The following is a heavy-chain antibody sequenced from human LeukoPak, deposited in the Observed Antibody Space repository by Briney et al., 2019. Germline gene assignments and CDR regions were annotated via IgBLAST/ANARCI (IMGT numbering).Heavy chain of an antibody. J-gene: IGHJ6*03. CDR2: ISSSSSYV. CDR1: GFTFSSYN. CDR3: VGGYSRSWFSMDV. Sequence: GSLRLSCAASGFTFSSYNMNWVRQAPGKGLEWVSSISSSSSYVYYADSVKGRFTISRDNSKNTLYLQMNSLRAEDTAVYYSVGGYSRSWFSMDVWGKGTTVTVSS. V-gene: IGHV3-21*04. D-gene: IGHD6-13*01.